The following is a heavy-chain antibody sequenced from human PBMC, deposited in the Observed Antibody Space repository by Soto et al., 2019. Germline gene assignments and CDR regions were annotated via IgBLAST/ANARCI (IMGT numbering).Heavy chain of an antibody. V-gene: IGHV1-69*08. Sequence: QVHLVQSGAEVRKPGSSVKVSCKASGGTSSTYTISWVRQAPGQGLEWMGRIIGVLGITNYAQSFQGRVTITADKPTSTAYMELSSLRSQDTAVYYCAREEGTVTYDYSGQGTLVTVSS. CDR1: GGTSSTYT. J-gene: IGHJ4*02. CDR2: IIGVLGIT. CDR3: AREEGTVTYDY. D-gene: IGHD4-17*01.